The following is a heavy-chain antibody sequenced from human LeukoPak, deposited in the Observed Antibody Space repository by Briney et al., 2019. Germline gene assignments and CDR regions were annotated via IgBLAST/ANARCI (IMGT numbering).Heavy chain of an antibody. Sequence: GASGRVSCTASGYRFTSYDMHWVRQAPGQGLEWMGIINPSGGSTSYAQRFQGRVAMTRDTSTTTVYMEVNNLTSEDTAVYFCARDGPTAAPFDYWGQGTLVTVPS. D-gene: IGHD2-2*01. V-gene: IGHV1-46*01. CDR3: ARDGPTAAPFDY. J-gene: IGHJ4*02. CDR1: GYRFTSYD. CDR2: INPSGGST.